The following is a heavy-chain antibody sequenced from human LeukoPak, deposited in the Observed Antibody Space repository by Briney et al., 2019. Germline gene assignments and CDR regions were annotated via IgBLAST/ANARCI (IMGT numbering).Heavy chain of an antibody. V-gene: IGHV3-23*01. D-gene: IGHD2-2*01. J-gene: IGHJ4*02. CDR3: ARDTEYCSSTSCSKAFDY. Sequence: GGSLRLSCAASGFTFTAYAMSWVRQDPRAGLEWVSGITGSGGHTVYADSVKGRFTISRDNSRNTLFLQMNSLRVDDTAVYYCARDTEYCSSTSCSKAFDYWGQGTLVTVSS. CDR2: ITGSGGHT. CDR1: GFTFTAYA.